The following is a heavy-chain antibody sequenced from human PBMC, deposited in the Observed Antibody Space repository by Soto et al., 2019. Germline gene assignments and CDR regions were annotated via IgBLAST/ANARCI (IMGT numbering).Heavy chain of an antibody. V-gene: IGHV1-3*01. CDR2: INAGNGNT. CDR3: ARDRLVSYYYYMDV. D-gene: IGHD6-6*01. J-gene: IGHJ6*03. CDR1: GYTFTSYA. Sequence: QVQLVQSGAEVKKPGASVKVSCKASGYTFTSYAMHSVLQAPGQRLEWMGWINAGNGNTKYSQKFQGRVTITRDTSASTAYMELSSLRSEDTAVYYCARDRLVSYYYYMDVWGKGTTVTVSS.